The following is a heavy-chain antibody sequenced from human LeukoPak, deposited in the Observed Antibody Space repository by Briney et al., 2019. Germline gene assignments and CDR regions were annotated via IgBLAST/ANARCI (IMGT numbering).Heavy chain of an antibody. J-gene: IGHJ6*02. CDR1: GFSFADEY. V-gene: IGHV3-11*03. Sequence: GGSLRLSCAVSGFSFADEYMSWIRQAPGQGLEWVSYISNTGSYTNYADSVEGRFTISRDNFKNTLYLQMNSLRAEDTAVYYCARSPKYYGMDVWGQETTVTVFS. CDR2: ISNTGSYT. CDR3: ARSPKYYGMDV.